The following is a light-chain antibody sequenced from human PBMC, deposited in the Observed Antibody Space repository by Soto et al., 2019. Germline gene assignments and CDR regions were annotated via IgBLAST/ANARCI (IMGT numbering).Light chain of an antibody. J-gene: IGLJ3*02. CDR3: QSYDATNQV. CDR1: SGSIASNY. V-gene: IGLV6-57*01. Sequence: NFMLTQPHSVSASPGKTVIISCTRSSGSIASNYVQWYQQRPGSSPTTVIYEDNQRPSGVPDRFSGSIDSSSNSASPTISGLETEDEADYYCQSYDATNQVFGGGTKLTVL. CDR2: EDN.